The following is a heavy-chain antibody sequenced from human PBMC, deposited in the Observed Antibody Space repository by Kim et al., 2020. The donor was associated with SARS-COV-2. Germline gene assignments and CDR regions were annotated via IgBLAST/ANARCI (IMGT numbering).Heavy chain of an antibody. CDR3: ARGRGCSSTSCYVGFDS. J-gene: IGHJ4*02. Sequence: LKSRLTRSVDTSKNQFSLKLRSVTAADTAVYYCARGRGCSSTSCYVGFDSWGQGTLVTVSS. V-gene: IGHV4-34*01. D-gene: IGHD2-2*01.